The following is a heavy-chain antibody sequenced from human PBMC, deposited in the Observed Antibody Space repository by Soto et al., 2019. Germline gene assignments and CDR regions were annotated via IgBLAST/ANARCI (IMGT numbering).Heavy chain of an antibody. CDR1: GITFRSYS. CDR3: ARNGEGMMGTGAMIVVVLYYYYGMDV. J-gene: IGHJ6*02. Sequence: PVESRRHSCAASGITFRSYSMRLVRQAPGKGVERLAVISYDGSNKYYADSVKGRFTISRDNSKNTLYLQMNSLRAEDKAVYYCARNGEGMMGTGAMIVVVLYYYYGMDVWGQGT. CDR2: ISYDGSNK. V-gene: IGHV3-30-3*01. D-gene: IGHD3-22*01.